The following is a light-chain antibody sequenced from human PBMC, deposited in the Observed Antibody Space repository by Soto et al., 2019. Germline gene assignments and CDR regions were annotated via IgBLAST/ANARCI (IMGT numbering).Light chain of an antibody. Sequence: QSALAQPPSASGSPGQSVTISCTGTSSDVGGYNFVSWYQHHPGKAPKVIIYEVSKRPSGVPNRVAGAKSGNTASLTVSGLQAEDEADYYCSSYAGSNIYVFGTGTKVTVL. V-gene: IGLV2-8*01. J-gene: IGLJ1*01. CDR3: SSYAGSNIYV. CDR2: EVS. CDR1: SSDVGGYNF.